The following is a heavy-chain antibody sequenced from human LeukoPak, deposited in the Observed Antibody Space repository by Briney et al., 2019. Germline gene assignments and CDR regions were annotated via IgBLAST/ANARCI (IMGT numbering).Heavy chain of an antibody. CDR3: ARGGPYAGL. J-gene: IGHJ4*02. CDR1: GGSISSGGYS. Sequence: SETLSLTCAVSGGSISSGGYSWSWIRQPPGKGLEWIGYIYHSGSTYYNPSLKSRVTISVDTSKNQFSLKLSSVTAADTAVYYCARGGPYAGLWGQGTLVTVSS. D-gene: IGHD2-2*01. V-gene: IGHV4-30-2*01. CDR2: IYHSGST.